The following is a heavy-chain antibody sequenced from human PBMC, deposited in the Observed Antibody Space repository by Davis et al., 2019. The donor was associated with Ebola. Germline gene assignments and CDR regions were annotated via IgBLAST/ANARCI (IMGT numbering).Heavy chain of an antibody. CDR1: GYTFTSYA. J-gene: IGHJ5*02. CDR2: INAGNGNT. V-gene: IGHV1-3*01. D-gene: IGHD4-17*01. CDR3: ARDPKTTVTTRHWFDP. Sequence: ASVKVSCKASGYTFTSYAMHWARHAPGQRLEWMGWINAGNGNTKYSQKFQGRVTITRDTSASTAYMELRSLRSDDTAVYYCARDPKTTVTTRHWFDPWGQGTLVTVSS.